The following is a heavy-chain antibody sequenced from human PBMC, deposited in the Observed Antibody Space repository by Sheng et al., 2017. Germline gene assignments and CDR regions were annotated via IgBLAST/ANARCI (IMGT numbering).Heavy chain of an antibody. CDR1: GYSISSGYY. V-gene: IGHV4-38-2*02. J-gene: IGHJ6*02. D-gene: IGHD3-22*01. CDR3: ASGKYYYDSSGHYGMDV. Sequence: QVQLQESGPGLVKPSETLSLTCTVSGYSISSGYYWGWIRQPPGKGLEWIGSIYHSGSTYYNPSLKSRVTISVDTSKNQFSLKLSSVTAADTAVYYCASGKYYYDSSGHYGMDVWGQGTTGHRL. CDR2: IYHSGST.